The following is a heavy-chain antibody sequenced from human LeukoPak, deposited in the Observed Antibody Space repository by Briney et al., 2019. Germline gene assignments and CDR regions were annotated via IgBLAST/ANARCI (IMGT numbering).Heavy chain of an antibody. J-gene: IGHJ4*02. Sequence: GRSLRLSCAASGFTFSSYGMHWLRQAPGKGLEWVALISYDGSDKYYADSVKGRFTISRDNSKNTLYLQMNSLRAEDTAMYSCATLLLGVGGDYWGQGTLVTVSS. D-gene: IGHD3-16*01. V-gene: IGHV3-30*03. CDR3: ATLLLGVGGDY. CDR1: GFTFSSYG. CDR2: ISYDGSDK.